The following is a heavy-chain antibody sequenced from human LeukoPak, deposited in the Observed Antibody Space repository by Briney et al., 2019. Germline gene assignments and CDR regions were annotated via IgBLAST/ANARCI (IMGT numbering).Heavy chain of an antibody. CDR1: GGSFSGYY. CDR2: IYHSGYT. J-gene: IGHJ4*02. D-gene: IGHD3-10*01. CDR3: ARDAYGSGSKIDY. V-gene: IGHV4-34*01. Sequence: SETLSLTCAVYGGSFSGYYWSWIRQPPGKGLEWIGEIYHSGYTTYNPSVRSRVTILLDKSKNQFSLNLTSVTAADTAVYYCARDAYGSGSKIDYWGQGTLVTVSS.